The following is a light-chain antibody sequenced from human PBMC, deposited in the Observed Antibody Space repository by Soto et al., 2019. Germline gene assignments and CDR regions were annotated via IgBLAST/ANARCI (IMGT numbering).Light chain of an antibody. CDR3: QQYGSSPWT. Sequence: EIVLTQSPGTLSLSPGERATLSCRASQSVSSSYLAWYQQKPGQAPRLLIYGASSRATGIPDRFSGSGSGTDFTLTISRLEPEDFAVYYCQQYGSSPWTFGQGTKVE. CDR2: GAS. CDR1: QSVSSSY. V-gene: IGKV3-20*01. J-gene: IGKJ1*01.